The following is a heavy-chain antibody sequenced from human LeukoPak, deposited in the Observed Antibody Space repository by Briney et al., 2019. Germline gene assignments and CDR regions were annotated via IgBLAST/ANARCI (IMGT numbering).Heavy chain of an antibody. Sequence: AGGSLRLSCATSGFTFSRFSMRWVRQAPGKGLEWVSSIYFTGNHISYADSVKGRFTISRDNANNSVYLQMNGLRAEDTAVYYCAREFSTVGNFDYWGQGTLVTASS. CDR2: IYFTGNHI. D-gene: IGHD3-3*02. J-gene: IGHJ4*02. CDR1: GFTFSRFS. V-gene: IGHV3-21*01. CDR3: AREFSTVGNFDY.